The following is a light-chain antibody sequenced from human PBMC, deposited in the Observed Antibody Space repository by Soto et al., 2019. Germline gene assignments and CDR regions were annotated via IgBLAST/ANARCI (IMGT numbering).Light chain of an antibody. CDR1: QSVSNNY. Sequence: EVVLTQSPGTLSLSPGERATLSCRASQSVSNNYFAWYQQKPGQAPRLLIFGSSDRATGIPDRFSGSGSGTEFILTISRLEPEDFAVYYCQQYGSSPPYTFGQGTKLEIK. CDR2: GSS. V-gene: IGKV3-20*01. J-gene: IGKJ2*01. CDR3: QQYGSSPPYT.